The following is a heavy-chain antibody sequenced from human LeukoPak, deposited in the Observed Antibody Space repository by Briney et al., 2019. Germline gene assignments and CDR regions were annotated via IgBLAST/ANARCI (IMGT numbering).Heavy chain of an antibody. J-gene: IGHJ4*02. CDR1: GGSISSSSYR. CDR3: ARHRYFGGNFADS. CDR2: IYNSET. D-gene: IGHD4-23*01. V-gene: IGHV4-39*01. Sequence: PSETLSLTCTVSGGSISSSSYRWGWIRQPPGKGLEWAGSIYNSETSYTPSFKSRVTISVDTSKNQISLKLSSVTAADPAVYYCARHRYFGGNFADSWGQGILVTVSS.